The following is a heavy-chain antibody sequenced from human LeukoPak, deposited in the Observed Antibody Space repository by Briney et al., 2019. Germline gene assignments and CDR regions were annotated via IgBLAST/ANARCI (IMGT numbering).Heavy chain of an antibody. CDR3: ARAGGSYYDFWSGYADYYYMDV. CDR2: INPNSGGT. D-gene: IGHD3-3*01. Sequence: ASVKVSCKASGYTFTNYYMHWVRQAPGQGFEWMGWINPNSGGTNYAQKFQGRVTMTRDTSISTAYMELSRLRSDDTAAYYCARAGGSYYDFWSGYADYYYMDVWGKGTTVTVSS. CDR1: GYTFTNYY. J-gene: IGHJ6*03. V-gene: IGHV1-2*02.